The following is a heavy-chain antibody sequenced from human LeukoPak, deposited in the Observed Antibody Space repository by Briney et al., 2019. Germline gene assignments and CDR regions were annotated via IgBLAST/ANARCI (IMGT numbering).Heavy chain of an antibody. D-gene: IGHD1-26*01. Sequence: KPSETLSLTCTVSGGSISSYYWSWIRQPAGKGLEWIGRIYTSGSTNYNPSLKSRVTMSVDTSKNQFSLKLSSVTAADTAVYYCAGGGATNWAYYVDYWGQGTLVTVSS. V-gene: IGHV4-4*07. J-gene: IGHJ4*02. CDR3: AGGGATNWAYYVDY. CDR1: GGSISSYY. CDR2: IYTSGST.